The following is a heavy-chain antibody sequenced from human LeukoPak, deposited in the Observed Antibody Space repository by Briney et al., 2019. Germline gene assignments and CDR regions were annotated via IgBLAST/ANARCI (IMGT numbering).Heavy chain of an antibody. D-gene: IGHD6-13*01. J-gene: IGHJ2*01. CDR1: GGSINNYC. CDR3: ARDRIAAAGGYWYFDL. V-gene: IGHV4-59*01. CDR2: FDNSGST. Sequence: SETLSLTCTVSGGSINNYCWSWIRQPPGKGLEWIGFFDNSGSTNYNPSLKSRVTISVDTSKNQFSLKLSSVTAADTAVYYCARDRIAAAGGYWYFDLWGRGTLVTVSS.